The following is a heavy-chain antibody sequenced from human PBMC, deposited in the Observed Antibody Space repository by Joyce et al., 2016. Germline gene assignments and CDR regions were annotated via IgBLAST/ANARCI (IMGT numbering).Heavy chain of an antibody. D-gene: IGHD5-18*01. CDR1: GFIVSNHF. J-gene: IGHJ5*02. Sequence: EVQLVESGGGLIQPGGSLRLSCAASGFIVSNHFTGWVRQAPGKRLECVSIFYSGGTIYYTDPMKGRFTISRDNSRNTLSLQMDNVRVEDTAVYYCVGGSSYGNLYHWGQGTLVTVSS. V-gene: IGHV3-53*01. CDR2: FYSGGTI. CDR3: VGGSSYGNLYH.